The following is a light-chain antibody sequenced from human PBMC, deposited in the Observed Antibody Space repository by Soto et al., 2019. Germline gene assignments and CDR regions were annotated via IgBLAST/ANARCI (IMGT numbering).Light chain of an antibody. Sequence: EIVLTQSPGTLSLSPGERATLSCRASQSVSSSYLAWYQQKPGQSPSLLIYGASSRAAGIPDRFSGSGSGTDFTLTISRLEPEDFAVYYCQPYGSSPSTFGGGTKVEIK. V-gene: IGKV3-20*01. J-gene: IGKJ4*01. CDR1: QSVSSSY. CDR2: GAS. CDR3: QPYGSSPST.